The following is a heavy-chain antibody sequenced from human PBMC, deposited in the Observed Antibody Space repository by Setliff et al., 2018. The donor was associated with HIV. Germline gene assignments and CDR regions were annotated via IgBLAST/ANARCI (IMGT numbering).Heavy chain of an antibody. CDR1: GYTFTNYY. V-gene: IGHV1-46*01. D-gene: IGHD2-15*01. CDR2: INPTGGGI. CDR3: ARGSCGGCYLSDY. Sequence: ASVKVSCKASGYTFTNYYIHWVRQAPGQGLEWMGIINPTGGGITYAQKFQGRVTITRDTSANTAYMELSSLRSEDTAVYYCARGSCGGCYLSDYWGQGTLVTVSS. J-gene: IGHJ4*02.